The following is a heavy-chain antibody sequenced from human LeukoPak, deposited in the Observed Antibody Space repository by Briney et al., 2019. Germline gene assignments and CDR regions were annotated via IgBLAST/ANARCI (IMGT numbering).Heavy chain of an antibody. CDR3: ARDPRGYSSSWYYDDY. V-gene: IGHV3-21*01. D-gene: IGHD6-13*01. Sequence: PGGPLRLSCEASGVTFSSYSMNWVRQAPGKGLEWVSSISSSSTYIYYADSVKGRFTISSDNAKNSLYLQMSSLRAEDTAVYYCARDPRGYSSSWYYDDYWGQGTLVTVSS. CDR2: ISSSSTYI. J-gene: IGHJ4*02. CDR1: GVTFSSYS.